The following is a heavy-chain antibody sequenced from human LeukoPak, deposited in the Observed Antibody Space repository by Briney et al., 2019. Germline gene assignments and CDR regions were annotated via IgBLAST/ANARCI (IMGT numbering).Heavy chain of an antibody. D-gene: IGHD3-3*01. V-gene: IGHV4-59*12. CDR3: ARVPLRFLEPFDY. J-gene: IGHJ4*02. Sequence: SETLSLTCTVSGGSISSYYWSWIRQPPGKGLEWIGYIYYSGSTNYNPSLKSRVTISVDTSKNQFSLRLNSVTAADTAVYYCARVPLRFLEPFDYWGQGTLVTVSS. CDR2: IYYSGST. CDR1: GGSISSYY.